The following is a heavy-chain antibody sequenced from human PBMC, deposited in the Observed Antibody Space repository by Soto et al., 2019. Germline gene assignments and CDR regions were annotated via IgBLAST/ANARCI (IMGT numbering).Heavy chain of an antibody. CDR3: ARYTGGKAYCSGGSCYGGWFDP. Sequence: SVKVSCKASGGTFSSYAISWVRQAPGQGLEWMGGIIPIFGTANYAQKFQGRVTITADESTSTAYMELSSLRSEDTAVYYCARYTGGKAYCSGGSCYGGWFDPWGQGTLVTVSS. J-gene: IGHJ5*02. CDR2: IIPIFGTA. CDR1: GGTFSSYA. V-gene: IGHV1-69*13. D-gene: IGHD2-15*01.